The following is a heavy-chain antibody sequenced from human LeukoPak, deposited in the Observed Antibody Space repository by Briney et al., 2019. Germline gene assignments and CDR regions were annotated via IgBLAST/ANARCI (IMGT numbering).Heavy chain of an antibody. CDR3: ARGDYYDSSGYHGGGY. J-gene: IGHJ4*02. CDR1: GFTFSSYA. CDR2: IYSGGST. Sequence: PGGSLRLSCAVSGFTFSSYAMSWVRQAPGKGLEWVSVIYSGGSTYYADSVKGRFTISRDNSKNTLYLQMNSLRAEDTAVYYCARGDYYDSSGYHGGGYWGQGTLVTVSS. D-gene: IGHD3-22*01. V-gene: IGHV3-53*01.